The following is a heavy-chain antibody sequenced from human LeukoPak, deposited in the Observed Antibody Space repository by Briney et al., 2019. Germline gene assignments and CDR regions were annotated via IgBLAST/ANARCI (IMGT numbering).Heavy chain of an antibody. D-gene: IGHD6-19*01. CDR3: AKDSQRQWLVYSYYYMDV. Sequence: GSLRLSCAASGFTFSSYAMHWVRQAPGKGLEYVSAISSNGGSTYYANSVKGRFTISRDNSKNTLYLQMGSLRAEDTAVYYCAKDSQRQWLVYSYYYMDVWGKGTTVTISS. CDR1: GFTFSSYA. J-gene: IGHJ6*03. V-gene: IGHV3-64*01. CDR2: ISSNGGST.